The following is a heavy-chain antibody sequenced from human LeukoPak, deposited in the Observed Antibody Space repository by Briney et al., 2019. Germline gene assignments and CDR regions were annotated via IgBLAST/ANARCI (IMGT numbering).Heavy chain of an antibody. J-gene: IGHJ4*02. Sequence: GGSLRLSCAASGFTFSSYAMHWVRQAPGKGLEWVAVISYDGSNKYYADSVKGRFTISRDNSKNTLYLQMNSLRAEGTAVYYCHLGATNGFDYWGQGTLVTVSS. CDR3: HLGATNGFDY. CDR1: GFTFSSYA. V-gene: IGHV3-30-3*01. D-gene: IGHD1-26*01. CDR2: ISYDGSNK.